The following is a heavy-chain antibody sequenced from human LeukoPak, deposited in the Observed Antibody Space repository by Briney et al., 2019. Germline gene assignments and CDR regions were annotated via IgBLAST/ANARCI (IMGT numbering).Heavy chain of an antibody. Sequence: ASVKVSCKASGYTFTSYGISWVRQAPGQGLEWMGWISAYNGNTNYAQKLQGWVTMTRDMSISTAYMELSRLRSDDTAIYYCARATGTYWWFDSWGQGTLVTVSS. J-gene: IGHJ5*01. CDR3: ARATGTYWWFDS. V-gene: IGHV1-18*01. D-gene: IGHD1-26*01. CDR2: ISAYNGNT. CDR1: GYTFTSYG.